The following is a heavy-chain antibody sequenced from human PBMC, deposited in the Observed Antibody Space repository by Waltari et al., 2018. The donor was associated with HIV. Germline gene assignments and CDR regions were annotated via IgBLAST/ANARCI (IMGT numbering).Heavy chain of an antibody. CDR2: IKEDGSET. V-gene: IGHV3-7*01. D-gene: IGHD3-3*01. Sequence: EWVANIKEDGSETHYVDSVKGRFTISRDDAKNSLYLQMNSLTADDTAVYFCVRGEKERMLRFLEYLPSGNFDYWGQGTLVTVSS. CDR3: VRGEKERMLRFLEYLPSGNFDY. J-gene: IGHJ4*02.